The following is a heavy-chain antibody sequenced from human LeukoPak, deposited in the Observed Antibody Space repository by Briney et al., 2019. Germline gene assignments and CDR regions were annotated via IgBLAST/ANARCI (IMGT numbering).Heavy chain of an antibody. D-gene: IGHD3-10*01. CDR3: GLSMVRALSPDY. J-gene: IGHJ4*02. Sequence: PGRSLRLSCAGSGFTFSNYWMHWVRQAPGKGLVWVSGISSDGSSTNYADSVKGRFTISRDNAKNTLYLQMDSLRDEDTAVYYCGLSMVRALSPDYWGQGTLVTVSS. CDR2: ISSDGSST. CDR1: GFTFSNYW. V-gene: IGHV3-74*01.